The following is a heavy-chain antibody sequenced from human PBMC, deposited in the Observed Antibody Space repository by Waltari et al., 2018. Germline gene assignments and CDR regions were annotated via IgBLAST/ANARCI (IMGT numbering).Heavy chain of an antibody. V-gene: IGHV1-2*06. CDR3: ARDLGSDYGNRDY. J-gene: IGHJ4*02. D-gene: IGHD4-17*01. CDR1: GYTFPDYY. Sequence: QVHLVQSGAEVKKPGASVKVSCQASGYTFPDYYIPWVRRGPGQGLEWMGRINPNSGDTNYAQKFQGRVTLTRDTSINTAYMELSSLKSDDTAVYYCARDLGSDYGNRDYWGQGTLVTVPS. CDR2: INPNSGDT.